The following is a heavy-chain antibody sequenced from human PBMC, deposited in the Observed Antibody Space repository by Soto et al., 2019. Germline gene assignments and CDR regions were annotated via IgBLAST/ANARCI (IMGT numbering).Heavy chain of an antibody. D-gene: IGHD2-8*02. V-gene: IGHV1-2*02. J-gene: IGHJ4*02. CDR1: GYSFTGYY. Sequence: HEHLVQSGAEVKRPGASLKVSCKASGYSFTGYYIHWVRQAPGQGLEWMGWINPDRGATNNAQNFQGRVTLTSDTSISTASMDLTSLTSDDTAVYYCARGDYGTGGYPFPYFDYWGQGTLVIVSS. CDR2: INPDRGAT. CDR3: ARGDYGTGGYPFPYFDY.